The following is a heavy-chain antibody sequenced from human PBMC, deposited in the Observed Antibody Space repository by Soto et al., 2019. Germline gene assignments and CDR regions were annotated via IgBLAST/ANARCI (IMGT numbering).Heavy chain of an antibody. CDR1: GYTFTSYG. D-gene: IGHD6-13*01. J-gene: IGHJ4*02. V-gene: IGHV1-18*01. Sequence: ASVKVSCKASGYTFTSYGISWVRQAPGQGLEWMAWINPYNGNTKYAEKFLGRVTVTTDTSTATAYMEVRSPTSDDTAVFYCARVGVGLAAPRVWPYWGQGTPVTVSS. CDR3: ARVGVGLAAPRVWPY. CDR2: INPYNGNT.